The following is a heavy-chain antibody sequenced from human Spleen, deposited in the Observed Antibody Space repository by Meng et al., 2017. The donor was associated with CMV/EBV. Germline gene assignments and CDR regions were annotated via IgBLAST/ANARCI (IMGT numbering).Heavy chain of an antibody. CDR2: ISSNGGST. CDR3: AREITTAYNWFDP. Sequence: GESLKISCAASGFTFSSYAMHWVRQAPGRGLEYVSAISSNGGSTYYAGSVKGRFTISRDISQNTLFLEMNSLRAEDTAVYYCAREITTAYNWFDPWGQGTLVTVSS. J-gene: IGHJ5*02. D-gene: IGHD1/OR15-1a*01. V-gene: IGHV3-64*02. CDR1: GFTFSSYA.